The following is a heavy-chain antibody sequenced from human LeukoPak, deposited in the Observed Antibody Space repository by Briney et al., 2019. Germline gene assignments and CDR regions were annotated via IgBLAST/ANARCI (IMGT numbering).Heavy chain of an antibody. CDR1: GITFSSYG. D-gene: IGHD3-22*01. CDR3: ARDYYDSSGYL. CDR2: IWYDGSNK. V-gene: IGHV3-33*01. J-gene: IGHJ4*02. Sequence: GGSLRLSCVASGITFSSYGMHWVRQAPGKGLEWVAVIWYDGSNKYYADSVKGRFTISRDNSKNTLYLQMNSLRAEDTAVYYCARDYYDSSGYLWGQGTLVTVSS.